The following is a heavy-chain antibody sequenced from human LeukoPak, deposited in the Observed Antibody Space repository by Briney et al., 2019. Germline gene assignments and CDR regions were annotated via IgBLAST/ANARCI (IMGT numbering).Heavy chain of an antibody. D-gene: IGHD3-22*01. CDR3: ARDMTGEDSYYDSSGLGY. V-gene: IGHV4-4*07. CDR2: IYTSGST. CDR1: GGSISSYY. Sequence: PSETLSLTCTVSGGSISSYYWSWIRQPAGKGLEWIGRIYTSGSTNYNPSLKSRVTMSVDTSKNQFSLKLSSVTAADTAVYYCARDMTGEDSYYDSSGLGYWGQGTLVTVSS. J-gene: IGHJ4*02.